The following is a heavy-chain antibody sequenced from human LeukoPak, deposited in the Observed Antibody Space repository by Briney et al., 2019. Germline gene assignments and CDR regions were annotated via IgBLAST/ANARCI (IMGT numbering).Heavy chain of an antibody. CDR2: IYSDGST. V-gene: IGHV3-53*01. D-gene: IGHD3-16*01. CDR1: GFIVSGDF. Sequence: PGGSLRLSCAASGFIVSGDFMSWVRQAPGKGLEWVSVIYSDGSTYYADSVKGRFTISRDDSKNTLDLQMTSLRAEDTAVYYCAREGGGGGDPPGFDYGGRGPRVPVSS. CDR3: AREGGGGGDPPGFDY. J-gene: IGHJ4*02.